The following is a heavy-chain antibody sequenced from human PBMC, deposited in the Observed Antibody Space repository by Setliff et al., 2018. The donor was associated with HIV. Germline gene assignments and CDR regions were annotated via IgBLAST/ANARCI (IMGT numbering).Heavy chain of an antibody. CDR2: ISPDGSAT. J-gene: IGHJ3*02. Sequence: PGGSLRLSCAASGFTFSSAWMGWVRQAPAKGLEWVANISPDGSATYYVDSVKGRFTISRDNAKNSLYLQMNSLRAEDTAVYYCARDSDVTSDAFDIWGQGTMVTVSS. CDR1: GFTFSSAW. D-gene: IGHD4-17*01. V-gene: IGHV3-7*01. CDR3: ARDSDVTSDAFDI.